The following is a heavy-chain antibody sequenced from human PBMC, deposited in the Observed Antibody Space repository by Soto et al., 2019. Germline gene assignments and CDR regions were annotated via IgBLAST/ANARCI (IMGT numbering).Heavy chain of an antibody. J-gene: IGHJ4*02. V-gene: IGHV3-7*01. Sequence: PGVSLRLSCAASTFTFNRYWMSWVRQAPGKGLEWVANIKQDGSEKNYVDSVRGRFTISKENAKGSLYLQMNSLRAEDKEVYYCARVIRLGGYWCKGPLVTV. CDR1: TFTFNRYW. CDR2: IKQDGSEK. D-gene: IGHD3-16*01. CDR3: ARVIRLGGY.